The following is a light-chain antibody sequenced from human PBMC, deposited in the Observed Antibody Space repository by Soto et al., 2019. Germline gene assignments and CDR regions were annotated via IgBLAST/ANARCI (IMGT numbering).Light chain of an antibody. CDR1: QSIDHW. J-gene: IGKJ1*01. Sequence: DIQMTQSPSTLSASVGDRVTITCRASQSIDHWLAWYQQKPGSAPKLLIYQASSLEGGVPSRFSGSGSGTEFTLTSSSLQPDDCATYYCQQYRSYPWTFGQGTEVEIK. CDR3: QQYRSYPWT. V-gene: IGKV1-5*03. CDR2: QAS.